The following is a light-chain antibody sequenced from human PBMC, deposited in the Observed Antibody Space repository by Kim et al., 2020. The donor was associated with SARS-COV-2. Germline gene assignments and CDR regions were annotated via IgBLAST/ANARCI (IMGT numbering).Light chain of an antibody. V-gene: IGLV1-47*01. J-gene: IGLJ1*01. CDR1: SSNIGSNY. CDR2: RNN. CDR3: AAWDDSLSVFYV. Sequence: QRVPISCSGSSSNIGSNYVYWYQQLPATAPKLLIYRNNQRPSGVPDRFSGSKSGTSASLAISGLRSEDEADYYCAAWDDSLSVFYVFGTGTKVTVL.